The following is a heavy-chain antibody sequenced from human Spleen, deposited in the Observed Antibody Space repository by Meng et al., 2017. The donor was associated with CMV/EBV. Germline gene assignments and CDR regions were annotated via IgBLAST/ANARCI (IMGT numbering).Heavy chain of an antibody. CDR3: AKAPYSGGFDS. J-gene: IGHJ4*02. CDR1: GFTFSKFG. Sequence: SCTASGFTFSKFGMHWVRQAPGKGLEWVAVIWYDGSEEYYADNVKGRFTISRDNYRHMLYLQMNNLRAEDTAVYYCAKAPYSGGFDSWGQGTLVTVSS. D-gene: IGHD3-10*01. CDR2: IWYDGSEE. V-gene: IGHV3-33*03.